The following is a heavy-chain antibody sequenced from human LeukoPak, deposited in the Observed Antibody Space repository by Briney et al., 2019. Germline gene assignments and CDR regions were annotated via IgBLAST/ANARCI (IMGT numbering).Heavy chain of an antibody. V-gene: IGHV3-21*01. D-gene: IGHD2-15*01. CDR2: ISSSSSYI. J-gene: IGHJ4*02. CDR1: GFTFSSYS. CDR3: ARERCSGGSCYSGLDY. Sequence: GGSLRLSCAASGFTFSSYSMNWVRQAPGKGLEWVSSISSSSSYIYYADSVKGRFTISRDNAKNSLYLQMNSLRVEDTAVYYCARERCSGGSCYSGLDYWGRGTLVTVSS.